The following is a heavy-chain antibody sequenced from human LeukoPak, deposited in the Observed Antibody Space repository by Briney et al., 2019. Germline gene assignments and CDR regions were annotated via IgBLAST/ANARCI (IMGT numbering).Heavy chain of an antibody. Sequence: ASVKVSCKASGYTFTSYGISWVRQAPGQGLEWMGIINPSGGSTSYAQKFQGRVTMTRDTSTSTVYMELSSLRSEDTAVYYCATSGSYYTVSDAFDIWGQGTMVTVSS. D-gene: IGHD1-26*01. V-gene: IGHV1-46*01. CDR1: GYTFTSYG. J-gene: IGHJ3*02. CDR3: ATSGSYYTVSDAFDI. CDR2: INPSGGST.